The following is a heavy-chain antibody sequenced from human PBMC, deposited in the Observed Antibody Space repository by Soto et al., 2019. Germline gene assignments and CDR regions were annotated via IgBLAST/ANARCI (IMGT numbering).Heavy chain of an antibody. J-gene: IGHJ6*02. D-gene: IGHD5-18*01. CDR3: ARGGTGSYGFYYYYYGMDV. CDR1: GGSFSGYY. CDR2: INHSGST. Sequence: QVQLQQWGAGLLKPSETLSLTCAVYGGSFSGYYWSWIRQPPGKGLEWIGEINHSGSTNYNPSLKSRVTISVDTSKNQFSLKLSSVIAADTAVYYCARGGTGSYGFYYYYYGMDVWGQGTTVTVSS. V-gene: IGHV4-34*01.